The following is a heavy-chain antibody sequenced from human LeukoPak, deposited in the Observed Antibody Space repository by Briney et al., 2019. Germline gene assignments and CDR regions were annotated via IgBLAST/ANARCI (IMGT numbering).Heavy chain of an antibody. CDR3: ARAPHSYGFDY. V-gene: IGHV1-8*01. CDR2: MNPNSGNT. J-gene: IGHJ4*02. Sequence: ASVKVSCKASGYTFTSYDINWVRQATGQGLEWMGWMNPNSGNTGYAQKFQDRVTMTRNTSISTAYMELSSLRSEDTAVYYCARAPHSYGFDYWGQGTLVTVSS. D-gene: IGHD4-17*01. CDR1: GYTFTSYD.